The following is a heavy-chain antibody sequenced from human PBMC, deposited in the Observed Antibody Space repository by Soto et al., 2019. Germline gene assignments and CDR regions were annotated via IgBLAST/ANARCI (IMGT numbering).Heavy chain of an antibody. V-gene: IGHV3-74*01. D-gene: IGHD3-16*02. J-gene: IGHJ4*02. CDR3: VRYPRSVGGSYRPDY. Sequence: PGGSLRLSCAASGFTVSSNYMSWVRQVPEKGLVWVSRINSDGSITNYADAVKGRFTISRDNVKNTLYLQMNSLRAEDTAVYYCVRYPRSVGGSYRPDYWGQGTLVTVSS. CDR1: GFTVSSNY. CDR2: INSDGSIT.